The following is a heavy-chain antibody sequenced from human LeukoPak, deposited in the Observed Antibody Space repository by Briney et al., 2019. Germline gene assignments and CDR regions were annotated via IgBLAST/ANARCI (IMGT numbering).Heavy chain of an antibody. Sequence: GGSLRLSCAASGFTFSTCSLNWVRQAPGKGLEWVSYISSTSNTIYYADSVKGRFTISRDNAKNSLYLQMNSLRAEDTAVYYCARGLDFWSGSYDYWGQGTLVTVSS. D-gene: IGHD3-3*01. J-gene: IGHJ4*02. CDR3: ARGLDFWSGSYDY. CDR1: GFTFSTCS. CDR2: ISSTSNTI. V-gene: IGHV3-48*01.